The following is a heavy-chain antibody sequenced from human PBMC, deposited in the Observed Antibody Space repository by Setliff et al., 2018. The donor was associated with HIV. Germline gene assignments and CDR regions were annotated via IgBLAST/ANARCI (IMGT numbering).Heavy chain of an antibody. Sequence: PSETLSLTCTVSGGSISSYYWSWIRQPPGKGLEWIGYIYTSGSTNYNPSLKSRVTISVDTSKNQFSLKLSSVTAADTAVYYCARSGWPRSPGPIGAFDIWGQGTMVTVSS. CDR2: IYTSGST. CDR3: ARSGWPRSPGPIGAFDI. CDR1: GGSISSYY. J-gene: IGHJ3*02. V-gene: IGHV4-4*08. D-gene: IGHD6-19*01.